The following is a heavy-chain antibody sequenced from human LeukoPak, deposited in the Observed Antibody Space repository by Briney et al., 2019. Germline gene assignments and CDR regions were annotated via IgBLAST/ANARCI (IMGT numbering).Heavy chain of an antibody. V-gene: IGHV3-23*01. D-gene: IGHD5-18*01. J-gene: IGHJ4*02. Sequence: PGGSLRLSCAASGFTFSSYVMSWVRQAPGKGLEWVSAISGSGGSTYYADSVKGRFTISRGNSKNTLYLQMNSLRAEDTAVYYCAKVIDSYASLDYWGQGTLVTVSS. CDR1: GFTFSSYV. CDR2: ISGSGGST. CDR3: AKVIDSYASLDY.